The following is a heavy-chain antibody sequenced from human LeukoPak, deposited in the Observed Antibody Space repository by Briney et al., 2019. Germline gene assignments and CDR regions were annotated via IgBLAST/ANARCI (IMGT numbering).Heavy chain of an antibody. D-gene: IGHD3-3*01. CDR2: ISGSGGST. Sequence: PGGSLRLSCAAPGFTFSSYAMSWVRQAPGKGLEWVSAISGSGGSTYYADSVKGRFTISRDNSKNTLYLQMNSLRAEDTAVYYCAKSQVQSLRFLEWLLLGDYWGQGTLVTVSS. CDR3: AKSQVQSLRFLEWLLLGDY. V-gene: IGHV3-23*01. CDR1: GFTFSSYA. J-gene: IGHJ4*02.